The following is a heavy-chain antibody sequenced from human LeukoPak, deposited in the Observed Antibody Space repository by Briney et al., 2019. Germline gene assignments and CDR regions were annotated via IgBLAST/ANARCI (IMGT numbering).Heavy chain of an antibody. J-gene: IGHJ4*02. CDR2: ISAGGGST. CDR1: GFTFSSYA. V-gene: IGHV3-23*01. D-gene: IGHD2-8*01. Sequence: PGGSLRLSCVISGFTFSSYAMSWVRQAPGKGLEWVSGISAGGGSTYHADSVKGRFTISRDNSKNTLYLQMNSLRAEDTAVYYCAKFMYLVDYWGQGTLVTVSS. CDR3: AKFMYLVDY.